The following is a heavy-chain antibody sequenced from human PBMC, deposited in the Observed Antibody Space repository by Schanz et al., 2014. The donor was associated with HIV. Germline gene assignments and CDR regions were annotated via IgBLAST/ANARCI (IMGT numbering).Heavy chain of an antibody. D-gene: IGHD3-3*01. J-gene: IGHJ4*02. CDR2: ISGSSIT. V-gene: IGHV3-NL1*01. Sequence: QAQLVQSGGGVARPGRSLRLSCAASGFTFSSFGMHWVRQTPGKGLEWVSAISGSSITYSADSVKGRFTISRDNSKNTLYLQMNSLRAEDTAVYYCAKRIIFGVVFPANFDYWGQGTLVTVSS. CDR3: AKRIIFGVVFPANFDY. CDR1: GFTFSSFG.